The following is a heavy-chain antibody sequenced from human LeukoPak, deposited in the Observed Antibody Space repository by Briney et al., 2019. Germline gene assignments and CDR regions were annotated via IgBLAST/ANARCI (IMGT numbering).Heavy chain of an antibody. Sequence: SETLSLTCTVSGGSISSSSYYWGWIRQPPGKGLEWIVSIYYSGSTYYNPSLKSRVTISVDTSKNQFSLKLSSVTAADTAVYYCARQVTTAYYYYYGMDVWGQGTTVTVSS. CDR2: IYYSGST. CDR1: GGSISSSSYY. CDR3: ARQVTTAYYYYYGMDV. J-gene: IGHJ6*02. D-gene: IGHD4-17*01. V-gene: IGHV4-39*01.